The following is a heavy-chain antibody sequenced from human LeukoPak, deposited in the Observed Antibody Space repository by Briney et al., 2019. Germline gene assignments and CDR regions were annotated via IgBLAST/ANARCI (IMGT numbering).Heavy chain of an antibody. Sequence: GGSLRLSCAASGFTFSSYAMHWVRQAPGKGLEWVAVISYDGSNKYYADSVKGRFTISRDNSKNTLYLQMNSLRAEDTAVYYCARAHIVVDYWGQGTLVTVSS. V-gene: IGHV3-30-3*01. CDR2: ISYDGSNK. CDR3: ARAHIVVDY. J-gene: IGHJ4*02. CDR1: GFTFSSYA. D-gene: IGHD2-21*01.